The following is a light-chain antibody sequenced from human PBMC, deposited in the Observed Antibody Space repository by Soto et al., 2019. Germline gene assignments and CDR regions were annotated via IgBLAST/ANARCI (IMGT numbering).Light chain of an antibody. Sequence: DIQMTQSPSTLSASVGDRVTITCRASQSISSWLAWYQQKPGKAPKLLIYKASSLESGVPSRFSGSGSGTDFTLTISSLQPEDVATYYCQKYNRAPPTFGQGTKVDIK. CDR3: QKYNRAPPT. V-gene: IGKV1-5*03. J-gene: IGKJ1*01. CDR2: KAS. CDR1: QSISSW.